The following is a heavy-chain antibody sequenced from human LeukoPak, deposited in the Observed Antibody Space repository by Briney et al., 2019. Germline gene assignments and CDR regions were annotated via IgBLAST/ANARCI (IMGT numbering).Heavy chain of an antibody. V-gene: IGHV3-21*01. CDR3: ARDERIVVVIAPTDAFDI. J-gene: IGHJ3*02. CDR2: ISSSSSYI. CDR1: GFTFSSYS. D-gene: IGHD2-21*01. Sequence: GGSLRLSCAASGFTFSSYSMNWVRQAPGKGLEWVSSISSSSSYIYHADSVKGRFTISRDNAKNSLYLQMNSLRAEDTAVYYCARDERIVVVIAPTDAFDIWGQGTMVTVSS.